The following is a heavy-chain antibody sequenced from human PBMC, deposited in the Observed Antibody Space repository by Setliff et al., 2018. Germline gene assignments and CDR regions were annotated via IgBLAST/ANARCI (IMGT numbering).Heavy chain of an antibody. CDR2: IIPIYGST. D-gene: IGHD5-12*01. V-gene: IGHV1-69*13. J-gene: IGHJ2*01. CDR1: GGSFSNYA. Sequence: SVKVSCKASGGSFSNYAIIWVRQAPGQGPEWMGGIIPIYGSTNNAEKFQGRVTFSADESMSTVYMELSSLTSADTALYYCARNPDFLQYSFDLWGRGTLVTVS. CDR3: ARNPDFLQYSFDL.